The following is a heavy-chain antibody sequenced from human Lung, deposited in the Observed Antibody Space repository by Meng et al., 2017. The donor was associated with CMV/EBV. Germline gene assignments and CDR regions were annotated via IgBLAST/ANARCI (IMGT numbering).Heavy chain of an antibody. Sequence: VEVKKPGASVKVSCEALGYTFTSFDINWVRQATGQGLECIGWMNPNRGNTGYAQKFQGRVTMTRNTSISTAYMELSSRRSEDTAVYYCARGYCSGGSCPVFDPWGQGTLVTVSS. CDR1: GYTFTSFD. CDR2: MNPNRGNT. V-gene: IGHV1-8*01. CDR3: ARGYCSGGSCPVFDP. J-gene: IGHJ5*02. D-gene: IGHD2-15*01.